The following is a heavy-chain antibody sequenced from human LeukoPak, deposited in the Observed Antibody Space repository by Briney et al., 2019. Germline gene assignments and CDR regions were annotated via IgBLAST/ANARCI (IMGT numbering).Heavy chain of an antibody. CDR1: GFTFSSYA. J-gene: IGHJ4*02. D-gene: IGHD3-22*01. Sequence: GGSLRLSCAASGFTFSSYAMTWVRQAPGKGLEWVSSISTSSVYIYYADSVKGRFTISRDNARNSLYPQMNSLRAEDTAVYYCARVAPDYYDAGDYWGQGTLVTVSS. CDR3: ARVAPDYYDAGDY. V-gene: IGHV3-21*01. CDR2: ISTSSVYI.